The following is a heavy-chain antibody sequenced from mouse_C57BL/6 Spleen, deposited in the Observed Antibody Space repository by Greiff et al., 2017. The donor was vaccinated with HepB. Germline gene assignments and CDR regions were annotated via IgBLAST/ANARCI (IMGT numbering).Heavy chain of an antibody. J-gene: IGHJ1*03. V-gene: IGHV1-69*01. D-gene: IGHD1-1*01. CDR3: ARSCTTGVDYGYMDV. Sequence: QVQLQQPGAELVMPGASVKLSCKASGYTFTSYWMHWVKQRPGQGLEWIGEIDPSDSYTNYNQKFKGKSTLTVDKSSSTAYMQLSSLTSEDSAVSDCARSCTTGVDYGYMDVWGTGTTVTVSS. CDR1: GYTFTSYW. CDR2: IDPSDSYT.